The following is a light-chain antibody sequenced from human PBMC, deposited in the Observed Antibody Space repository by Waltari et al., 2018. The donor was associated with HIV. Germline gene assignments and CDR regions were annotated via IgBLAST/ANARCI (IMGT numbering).Light chain of an antibody. J-gene: IGKJ2*02. Sequence: IQMTQSPSSLSASVGERVTPACRASQSISTYLNWYHQKQGNAPKLLIYAASSLQSGVPSRFSGSGSGTDFTLTISSLQPEDFATYYCQQSFSTPSTFGQGTKLEI. CDR1: QSISTY. CDR3: QQSFSTPST. V-gene: IGKV1-39*01. CDR2: AAS.